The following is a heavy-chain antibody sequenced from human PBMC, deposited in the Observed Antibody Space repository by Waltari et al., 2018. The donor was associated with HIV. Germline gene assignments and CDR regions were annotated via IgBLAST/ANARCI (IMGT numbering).Heavy chain of an antibody. V-gene: IGHV4-59*01. Sequence: QVQLQESGPGLVKPSETLSLTCTVPGGSISNYYWRWIRQPPGKGPEGVGYTFYSGGANYNPSLKSRVTISVDTSKNHFSLKLSSVTAADTAVYYCARVTGYSSGVFDYWGQGTLVTVSS. CDR1: GGSISNYY. CDR2: TFYSGGA. CDR3: ARVTGYSSGVFDY. D-gene: IGHD6-19*01. J-gene: IGHJ4*02.